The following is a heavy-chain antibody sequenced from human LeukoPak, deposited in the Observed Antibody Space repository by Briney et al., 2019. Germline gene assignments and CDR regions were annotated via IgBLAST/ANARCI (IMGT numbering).Heavy chain of an antibody. V-gene: IGHV4-59*01. CDR2: IYYSGST. CDR3: ARDLGPTSYYYYGMDV. Sequence: SETLSLTCTVSGGSISSYYWSWIRQPPGKGLEWIRYIYYSGSTNYNPSLKSRVTISVDTSKNQFSLKLSSVTAADTAVYYCARDLGPTSYYYYGMDVWGQGTTVTVSS. J-gene: IGHJ6*02. CDR1: GGSISSYY.